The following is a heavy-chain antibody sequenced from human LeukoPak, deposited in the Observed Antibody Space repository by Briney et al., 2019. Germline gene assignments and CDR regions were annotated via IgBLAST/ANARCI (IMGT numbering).Heavy chain of an antibody. J-gene: IGHJ4*02. D-gene: IGHD2-15*01. CDR2: INPNSGGT. Sequence: ASVKVSCKASGYTFTGYYMHWVRQAPGQGLEWMGWINPNSGGTNYAQKFQGRVTMTRDTSISTAYMELSRLRSDDTAVYYCARALACSGGSCYSDYWGQGTLVTVSS. CDR1: GYTFTGYY. CDR3: ARALACSGGSCYSDY. V-gene: IGHV1-2*02.